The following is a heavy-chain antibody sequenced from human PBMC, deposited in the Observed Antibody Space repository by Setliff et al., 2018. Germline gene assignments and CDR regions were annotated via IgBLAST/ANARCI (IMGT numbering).Heavy chain of an antibody. CDR2: ISGDGNTV. V-gene: IGHV3-11*04. CDR1: GFRFSDLY. CDR3: AMGRNAKATTTVTTTF. Sequence: GGSLRLSCAASGFRFSDLYMSWVRQVPGKGLEWLSKISGDGNTVYYADSVRGRFTISRDNAKNSLYLQMNSLRAEDSAVYYCAMGRNAKATTTVTTTFWGQGTLVTVSS. D-gene: IGHD4-17*01. J-gene: IGHJ4*02.